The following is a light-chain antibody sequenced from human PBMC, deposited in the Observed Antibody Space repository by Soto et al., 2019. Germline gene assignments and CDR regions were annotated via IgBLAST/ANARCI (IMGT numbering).Light chain of an antibody. CDR1: SSDVGGYNY. Sequence: QSALTQPASVSGSPGQSITISCTGTSSDVGGYNYVSWYQQHPGKAPKLMIYDVSNRPSGVSNRFSGSKSGNTAYLTISGLQAEDEAYYYCSSYTSSSTLLYVFGTGTKVTVL. CDR3: SSYTSSSTLLYV. J-gene: IGLJ1*01. CDR2: DVS. V-gene: IGLV2-14*01.